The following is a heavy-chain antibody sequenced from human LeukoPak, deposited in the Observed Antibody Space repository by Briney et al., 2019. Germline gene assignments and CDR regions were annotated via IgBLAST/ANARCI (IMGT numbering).Heavy chain of an antibody. CDR1: GGSISSYY. D-gene: IGHD7-27*01. CDR3: ARLAWGRLDY. J-gene: IGHJ4*02. Sequence: SETLSLTCTVSGGSISSYYWGWIRQPPGKGLEWIGTIYHSGSTYYSPSLKSRVTILLDTSKNQFSLKLSSVTAADTAVYYCARLAWGRLDYWGQGTLVTVS. V-gene: IGHV4-38-2*02. CDR2: IYHSGST.